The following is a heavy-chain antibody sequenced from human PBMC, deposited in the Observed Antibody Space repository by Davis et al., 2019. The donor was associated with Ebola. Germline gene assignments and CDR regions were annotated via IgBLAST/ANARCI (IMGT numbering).Heavy chain of an antibody. Sequence: GESLKISCKGSGYSFTTFWIGWVRQMPGKGLEWMGIIYPGDSETRNSPSFQGQVTLSADKSISTAFLQWSSLKASDTAIYYCATVGVTGYGMDVWGQGTTVTVSS. J-gene: IGHJ6*02. CDR1: GYSFTTFW. CDR2: IYPGDSET. V-gene: IGHV5-51*01. D-gene: IGHD1-14*01. CDR3: ATVGVTGYGMDV.